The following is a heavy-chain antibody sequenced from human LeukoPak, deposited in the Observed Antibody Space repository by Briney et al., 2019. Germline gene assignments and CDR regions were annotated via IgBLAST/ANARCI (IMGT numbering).Heavy chain of an antibody. CDR2: TNFRSKWYN. V-gene: IGHV6-1*01. CDR1: GDSVSTNSAA. CDR3: ARGTWDSSGYYNIDY. D-gene: IGHD3-22*01. Sequence: SQTLSLTCAISGDSVSTNSAAWNWIRQSPSRGLEWLGRTNFRSKWYNDYAESVKSRITINADTPKDQFSLQMNSVIPEDTAVYYCARGTWDSSGYYNIDYWGQGTLVTVSS. J-gene: IGHJ4*02.